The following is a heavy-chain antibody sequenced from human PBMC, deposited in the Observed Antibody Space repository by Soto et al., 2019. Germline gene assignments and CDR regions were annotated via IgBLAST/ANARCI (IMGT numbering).Heavy chain of an antibody. CDR1: GGSISSSNL. J-gene: IGHJ6*02. CDR3: ARDNRFGELLYYYYYGMDV. D-gene: IGHD3-10*01. V-gene: IGHV4-4*02. CDR2: IYHSGST. Sequence: KTSETLSLTCAVSGGSISSSNLWSCVRQPPGKGLEWIGEIYHSGSTNYNPSLKSRVTISVDKSKNQFSLKLSSVTAADTAVYYCARDNRFGELLYYYYYGMDVWGQGTTVTVYS.